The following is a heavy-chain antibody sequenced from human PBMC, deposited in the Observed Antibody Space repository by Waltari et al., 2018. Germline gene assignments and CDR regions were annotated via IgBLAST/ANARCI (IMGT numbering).Heavy chain of an antibody. D-gene: IGHD2-21*02. CDR3: ARGVAVTTAIDY. Sequence: QLQLQESGPGLVKPSETLSLTCTVSGGSISSSSYYCGWIRQPPGKGLEWSGSIYYSGSTYYNLSLKSRVTISVDTSKNQFSLKLSSVTAADTAVYYCARGVAVTTAIDYWGQGTLVTVSS. V-gene: IGHV4-39*01. CDR1: GGSISSSSYY. J-gene: IGHJ4*02. CDR2: IYYSGST.